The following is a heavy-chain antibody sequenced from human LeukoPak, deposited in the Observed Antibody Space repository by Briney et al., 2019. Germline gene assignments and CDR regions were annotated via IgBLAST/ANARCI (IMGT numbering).Heavy chain of an antibody. V-gene: IGHV4-39*01. CDR3: GRLFDS. CDR1: GGAIISDNFY. J-gene: IGHJ4*02. CDR2: INYSGTT. Sequence: PSETLSLTCTVSGGAIISDNFYWGWVRQPPGKGLEWVGSINYSGTTYYNPSLRSRVSISVDTSRTQFFLSLNSVTAADTAVYYCGRLFDSWGQGILVTVSS.